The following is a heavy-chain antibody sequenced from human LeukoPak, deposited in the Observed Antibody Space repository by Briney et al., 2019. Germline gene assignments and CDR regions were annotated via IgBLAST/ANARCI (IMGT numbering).Heavy chain of an antibody. CDR3: ARILEPDYGDEYYFDY. CDR2: IDWDDDK. D-gene: IGHD4-17*01. CDR1: GFSLSTSGMC. J-gene: IGHJ4*02. V-gene: IGHV2-70*10. Sequence: SGPTLVNPTQTLTLTRTFSGFSLSTSGMCVSWIRQPPGKALEWIARIDWDDDKYYSTSLKTRLTISKDTSKNQVVLTVTNMDPVDTATYYCARILEPDYGDEYYFDYWGQGTLVTVSS.